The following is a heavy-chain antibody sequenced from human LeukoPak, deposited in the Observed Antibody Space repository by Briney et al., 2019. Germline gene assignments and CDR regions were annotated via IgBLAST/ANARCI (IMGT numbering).Heavy chain of an antibody. CDR3: ARGGITTANDY. CDR1: GFTFSSYW. CDR2: IKQDGSEK. Sequence: GGSLRLSCAASGFTFSSYWMSWVRQAPGKGLEWVANIKQDGSEKYYVDSVKGRFTISRDNAKNSLYLQMNGLRAEDTAVYCCARGGITTANDYWGQGTLVTVSS. V-gene: IGHV3-7*01. D-gene: IGHD4-11*01. J-gene: IGHJ4*02.